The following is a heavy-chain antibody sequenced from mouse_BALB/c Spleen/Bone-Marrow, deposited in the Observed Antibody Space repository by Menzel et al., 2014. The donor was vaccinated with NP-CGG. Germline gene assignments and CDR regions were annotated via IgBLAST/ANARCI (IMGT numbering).Heavy chain of an antibody. CDR1: GISITTGNYR. CDR3: ARYYGNYFDY. D-gene: IGHD2-1*01. V-gene: IGHV3-5*02. Sequence: VQLQQSGPGLVKPSQTVSLTCTVTGISITTGNYRWSWIRRFPGNKLEWIGYIYYSGTITYNPSLTSRTTITRDTSXNQFFLEMNSLTAEDTATYYCARYYGNYFDYWGQGTTLTVSS. CDR2: IYYSGTI. J-gene: IGHJ2*01.